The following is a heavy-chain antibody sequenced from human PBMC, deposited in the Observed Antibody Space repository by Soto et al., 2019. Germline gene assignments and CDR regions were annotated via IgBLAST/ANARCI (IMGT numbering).Heavy chain of an antibody. J-gene: IGHJ6*03. CDR2: IYYSGST. CDR1: GGSIGSSSYY. Sequence: SETLSLTCTVSGGSIGSSSYYWGWIRQPPGKGLEWIGSIYYSGSTYYNPSLKSRVTISVDTSKNQFSLKLSSVTAADTAVYYCASIIAAQYYYYYMDVWGKGTTVTVSS. CDR3: ASIIAAQYYYYYMDV. D-gene: IGHD6-13*01. V-gene: IGHV4-39*01.